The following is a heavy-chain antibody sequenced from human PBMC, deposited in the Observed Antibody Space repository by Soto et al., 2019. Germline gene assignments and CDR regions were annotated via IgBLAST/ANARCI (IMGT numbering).Heavy chain of an antibody. CDR2: IIPIFRTP. CDR1: GGTLSSYA. J-gene: IGHJ6*02. D-gene: IGHD5-12*01. CDR3: ARDKDRPRLGGNYYYIMDV. V-gene: IGHV1-69*12. Sequence: QVQLVQSGAEVKKPGSSVKVSCKASGGTLSSYAISWVRQAPGQGLEWMGGIIPIFRTPDYAQKFQGRVTITADESTSTAYMELSSLRSEDTAVYYCARDKDRPRLGGNYYYIMDVWGQGTTVTVSS.